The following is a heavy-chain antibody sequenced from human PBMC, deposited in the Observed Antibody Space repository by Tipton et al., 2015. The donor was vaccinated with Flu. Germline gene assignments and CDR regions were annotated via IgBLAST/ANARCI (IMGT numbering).Heavy chain of an antibody. CDR2: IYFTGST. Sequence: LRLSCTVSGGSISSFYWSWIRQPAGKGLEWIGYIYFTGSTNYNPSLKSRVTISVDMSKNQFSLKLTSVTAADTAVYYCARCTSVHYYGMDVWGQGTTVTVSS. D-gene: IGHD2-8*01. CDR1: GGSISSFY. V-gene: IGHV4-59*01. J-gene: IGHJ6*02. CDR3: ARCTSVHYYGMDV.